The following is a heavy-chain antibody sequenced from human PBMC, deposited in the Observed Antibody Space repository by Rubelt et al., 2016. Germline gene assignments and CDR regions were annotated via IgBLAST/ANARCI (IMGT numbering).Heavy chain of an antibody. CDR2: IYSGGST. V-gene: IGHV3-66*01. Sequence: EVQLVESGGGLVQPGGSLRLSCAASGFTVSSNYMSWVRQAPGKGLEWVSVIYSGGSTYYADSVKGRFTISRDNSKNTLYLQMNSLRAEDTAVYYCARVGTGYSYGIAFDIWGQGTMVTVSS. D-gene: IGHD5-18*01. CDR1: GFTVSSNY. CDR3: ARVGTGYSYGIAFDI. J-gene: IGHJ3*02.